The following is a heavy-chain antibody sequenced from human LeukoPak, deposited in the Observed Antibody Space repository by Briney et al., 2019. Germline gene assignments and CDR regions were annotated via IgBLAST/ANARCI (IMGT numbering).Heavy chain of an antibody. V-gene: IGHV3-9*01. D-gene: IGHD5-24*01. CDR1: GFTFDNYG. J-gene: IGHJ4*02. Sequence: GRSVRLSCAGSGFTFDNYGMHWVRQTPGKGLEWVSGISWNSGSTGYADSVKGRFTISRDNGKNSLYLQMNSLRAEDTALYYCVKDKRDGYNAAPFDYWGQGTLVTVSS. CDR3: VKDKRDGYNAAPFDY. CDR2: ISWNSGST.